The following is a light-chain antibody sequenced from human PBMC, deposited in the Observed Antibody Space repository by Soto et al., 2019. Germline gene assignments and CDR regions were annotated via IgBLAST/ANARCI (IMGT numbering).Light chain of an antibody. V-gene: IGKV1-5*03. CDR3: QQYDSYPWT. J-gene: IGKJ1*01. CDR2: KAS. Sequence: DIQMTQSPSTLSASVGDRVTITCRASQSISDWLAWYQQRPGKAPKLLIFKASTLETGVPSRFSGSAFGTEFTLTISSLQPDDIATYYCQQYDSYPWTSGQGTKVEVK. CDR1: QSISDW.